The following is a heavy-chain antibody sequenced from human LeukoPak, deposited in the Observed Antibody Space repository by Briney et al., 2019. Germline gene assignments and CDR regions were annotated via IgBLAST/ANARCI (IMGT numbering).Heavy chain of an antibody. Sequence: GRPLRLPCPASGSTFRSFRNHSLRQAPAKQLDRLALISLNGSDKQIADTVKGRFTISRDNPHNTVYLQITSLTPDDTAVYYCAKDNHYGPVSSYYYYYYGTDVWPKAPTVTVSS. CDR1: GSTFRSFR. D-gene: IGHD3-10*01. CDR2: ISLNGSDK. J-gene: IGHJ6*04. CDR3: AKDNHYGPVSSYYYYYYGTDV. V-gene: IGHV3-30*18.